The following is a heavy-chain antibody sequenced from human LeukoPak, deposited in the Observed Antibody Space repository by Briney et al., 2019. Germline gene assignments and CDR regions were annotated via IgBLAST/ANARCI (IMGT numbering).Heavy chain of an antibody. CDR3: AKALDTYGYMRFDY. CDR1: GFTFSSYA. Sequence: GGSLRLSCAASGFTFSSYAMSWVRQAPGKGLEWVSAISGSAGSTYYADSVKGRFTISRDNSRNTLFLQMVSLRAEDSAIYYCAKALDTYGYMRFDYWGQGTLVTVSS. CDR2: ISGSAGST. V-gene: IGHV3-23*01. J-gene: IGHJ4*02. D-gene: IGHD5-18*01.